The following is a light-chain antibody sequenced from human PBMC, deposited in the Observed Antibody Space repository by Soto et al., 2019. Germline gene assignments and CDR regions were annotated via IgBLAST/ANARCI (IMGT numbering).Light chain of an antibody. CDR3: CSYAGSSTVV. CDR1: SSDIGRYTL. J-gene: IGLJ2*01. CDR2: EGN. Sequence: QSALTQPVSVSGSPGQSITISCTGTSSDIGRYTLVSWYQQHPGKPPKLMIYEGNERPSGVSHRFSGSKSGNTASLTISGLQAEDEADYYCCSYAGSSTVVFGGGTKLTVL. V-gene: IGLV2-23*01.